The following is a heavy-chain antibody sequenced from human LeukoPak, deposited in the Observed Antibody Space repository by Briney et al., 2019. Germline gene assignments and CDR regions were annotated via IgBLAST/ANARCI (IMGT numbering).Heavy chain of an antibody. J-gene: IGHJ6*03. D-gene: IGHD2-2*01. V-gene: IGHV4-34*01. CDR1: GGSFSGYY. Sequence: SETLSLTCAVYGGSFSGYYWSWVRQPPGKGLEWIGEINHSGSTNYNPSLKSRVTISVDTSKNQFSLKLSSVTAADTAVYYCARGLGYCSSTSCPSRSENYYMDVWRKGTTVTVSS. CDR3: ARGLGYCSSTSCPSRSENYYMDV. CDR2: INHSGST.